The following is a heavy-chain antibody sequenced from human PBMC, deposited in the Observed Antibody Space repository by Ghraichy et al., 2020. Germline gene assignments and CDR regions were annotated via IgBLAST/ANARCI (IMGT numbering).Heavy chain of an antibody. Sequence: SLNISCAASGFTFSSDSMHWVRQAPGKGLEWVAVISYDGSNKYYADSVKGRFTISRDNSKNTLYLQMNSLRAEDTAVYYCARDLAPPHGDASYFDYWGQGTLVTVSS. V-gene: IGHV3-30-3*01. CDR2: ISYDGSNK. J-gene: IGHJ4*02. D-gene: IGHD4-17*01. CDR3: ARDLAPPHGDASYFDY. CDR1: GFTFSSDS.